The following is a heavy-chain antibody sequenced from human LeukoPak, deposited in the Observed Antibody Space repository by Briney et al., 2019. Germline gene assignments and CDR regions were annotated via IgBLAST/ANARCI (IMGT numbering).Heavy chain of an antibody. J-gene: IGHJ4*02. CDR2: ISGSGGST. CDR1: GFTFSSYA. D-gene: IGHD3-22*01. V-gene: IGHV3-23*01. Sequence: GGSLRLSCAASGFTFSSYAMSWVRQAPGKGLEWVSAISGSGGSTYYADSVKGRFTISRDNSKNTLYLQMNSLRIEDTGLYYCTTRRLDSNGHDDWGQGTLVTVST. CDR3: TTRRLDSNGHDD.